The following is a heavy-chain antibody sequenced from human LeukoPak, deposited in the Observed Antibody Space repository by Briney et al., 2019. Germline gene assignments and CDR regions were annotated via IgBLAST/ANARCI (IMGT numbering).Heavy chain of an antibody. CDR1: GYTFTGYY. V-gene: IGHV1-46*01. CDR2: INPSGGST. D-gene: IGHD6-6*01. Sequence: ASVKVSCKASGYTFTGYYMHWVRQAPGQGLEWMGIINPSGGSTSYAQKFQGRVTMTRDMSTSTVYMKLSSLRSEDTAVYYCARDGLGSSPYYYMDVWGKGTTVTVSS. CDR3: ARDGLGSSPYYYMDV. J-gene: IGHJ6*03.